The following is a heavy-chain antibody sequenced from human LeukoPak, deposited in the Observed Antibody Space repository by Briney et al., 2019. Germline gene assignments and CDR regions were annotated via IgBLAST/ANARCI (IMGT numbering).Heavy chain of an antibody. J-gene: IGHJ4*02. Sequence: GGSLRLSCAASGFTFSSYAMSWVRQAPGKGLEWVSAISGSGGSTYYADSVKGRFTISRDNAKNMLYLQMDRLRAEDTAVYYCVPNLFDYWGQGALVTVSS. CDR1: GFTFSSYA. V-gene: IGHV3-23*01. CDR2: ISGSGGST. CDR3: VPNLFDY.